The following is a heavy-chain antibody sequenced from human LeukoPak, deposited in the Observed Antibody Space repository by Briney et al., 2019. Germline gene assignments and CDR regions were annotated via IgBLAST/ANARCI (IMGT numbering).Heavy chain of an antibody. V-gene: IGHV3-11*01. CDR2: IGSSGSSGSTI. CDR3: ATGNLELTSSDWYPYFDY. CDR1: GGSISSYY. D-gene: IGHD6-19*01. J-gene: IGHJ4*02. Sequence: LSLTCTVSGGSISSYYWSWIRQAPGKGLEWIAYIGSSGSSGSTIYHADSVKGRFTISRDNAKSSLYLQMNNLGAEDTAMYYCATGNLELTSSDWYPYFDYWGQGTLVTVSS.